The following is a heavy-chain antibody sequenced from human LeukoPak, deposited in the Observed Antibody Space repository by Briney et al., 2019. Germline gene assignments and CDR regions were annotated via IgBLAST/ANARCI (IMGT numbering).Heavy chain of an antibody. Sequence: PSETLSFTCAVYGGSFSGYYWSWIRQPPGKGLEWIGEINHSGSTNYNPSLKSRVTISVDTSKNQFSLKLSSVTAADTAVYYCARGVKLAYYYGSGNWFDPWGQGTLVTVSS. J-gene: IGHJ5*02. CDR1: GGSFSGYY. V-gene: IGHV4-34*01. CDR3: ARGVKLAYYYGSGNWFDP. CDR2: INHSGST. D-gene: IGHD3-10*01.